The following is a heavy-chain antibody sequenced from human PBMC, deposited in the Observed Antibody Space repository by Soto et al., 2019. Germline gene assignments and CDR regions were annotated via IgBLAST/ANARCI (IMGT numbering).Heavy chain of an antibody. J-gene: IGHJ4*02. CDR2: ISYDGNNK. D-gene: IGHD4-17*01. Sequence: QVQLVESGGGVVQPGRSLRLSCAASGFTFSSYGIHWVRQAPGKGLEWVAVISYDGNNKHYADSVKGRFTISRDNSKNTMFLQMNSLRGEDTAVYYCAKEGGDYANDYWGQGTLVTVSS. V-gene: IGHV3-30*18. CDR1: GFTFSSYG. CDR3: AKEGGDYANDY.